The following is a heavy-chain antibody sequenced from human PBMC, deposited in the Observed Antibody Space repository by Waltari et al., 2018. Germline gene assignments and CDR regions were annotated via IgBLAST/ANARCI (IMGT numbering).Heavy chain of an antibody. V-gene: IGHV4-61*09. Sequence: QVQLQESGPGLVKPSQTLSLTCTVSGGSISSGSYYWSWIRQPAGKGLEWIGYIYTSGSTNYNPPLKSRVTISVDTSKNQFSLKLSSVTAADTAVYYCARVTGSSGYWGQGTLVTVSS. J-gene: IGHJ4*02. CDR2: IYTSGST. D-gene: IGHD6-6*01. CDR3: ARVTGSSGY. CDR1: GGSISSGSYY.